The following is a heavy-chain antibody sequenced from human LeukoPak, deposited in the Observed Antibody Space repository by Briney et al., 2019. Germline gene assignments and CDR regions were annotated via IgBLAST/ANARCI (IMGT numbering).Heavy chain of an antibody. V-gene: IGHV3-30*03. CDR3: AREATWGEWYFDH. J-gene: IGHJ4*02. CDR2: IADDGGVK. CDR1: GPTFSRHG. D-gene: IGHD3-3*01. Sequence: PGGSLRLSCVASGPTFSRHGMDWVRQAPGKGLEWVAVIADDGGVKQYADSVKGRFTVSRDNSKSTLYLQMNGLSVEDTAIYYCAREATWGEWYFDHWGQGTPVTVSS.